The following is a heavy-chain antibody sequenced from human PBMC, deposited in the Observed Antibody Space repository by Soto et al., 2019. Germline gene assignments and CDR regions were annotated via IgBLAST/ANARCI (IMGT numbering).Heavy chain of an antibody. CDR1: GGSFSGYY. J-gene: IGHJ5*02. CDR2: INHSGST. CDR3: ARASREGWFDP. V-gene: IGHV4-34*01. Sequence: QVQLQQWGAGLLKPSETLSLTCAVYGGSFSGYYWSWIRQPPGKGLEWIGEINHSGSTNYNPSLKSRVTRSVDTSKNQFSLKLSSVTAADTAVYYCARASREGWFDPWGQGTLVTVSS.